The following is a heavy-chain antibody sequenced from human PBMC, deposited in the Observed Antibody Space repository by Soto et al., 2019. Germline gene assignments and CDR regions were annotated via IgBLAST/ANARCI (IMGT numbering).Heavy chain of an antibody. V-gene: IGHV4-59*01. CDR3: ATXXGLGXXSPYFDY. CDR1: YASINNYH. Sequence: QVQLQESGPGLLKPSETLSLTCTVSYASINNYHWTWIRQPPGKGLEWIAYIYYTGTTNFNPSLKSHVTIXMXXXXXXFSXXLXSXXXXXXXVXYCATXXGLGXXSPYFDYWGQGLMVTVSS. J-gene: IGHJ4*02. D-gene: IGHD3-10*01. CDR2: IYYTGTT.